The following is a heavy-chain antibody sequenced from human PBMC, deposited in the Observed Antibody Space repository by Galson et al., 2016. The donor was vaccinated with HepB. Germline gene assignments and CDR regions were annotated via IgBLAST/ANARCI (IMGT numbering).Heavy chain of an antibody. V-gene: IGHV1-18*01. D-gene: IGHD1-26*01. CDR3: ARDYSPSGSYYIS. CDR2: ISADNGNT. J-gene: IGHJ4*02. CDR1: GYSFTNYP. Sequence: SVKVSCKASGYSFTNYPLTWVRQAPGQGLEWVGWISADNGNTVYAQSLQGRVTMTTDTTTGTAYMELTSLRSDDTAVYYCARDYSPSGSYYISWGQGTLVIVSS.